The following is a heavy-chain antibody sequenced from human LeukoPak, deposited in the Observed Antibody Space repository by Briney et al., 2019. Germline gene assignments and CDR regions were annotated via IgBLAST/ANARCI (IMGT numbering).Heavy chain of an antibody. CDR2: ISYDGSNK. V-gene: IGHV3-30*18. CDR3: AKDTYSSGLTFDP. Sequence: GRSLRLSCAASGFTFSSYGMHWVRQAPGKGLEWVAVISYDGSNKYYADSVKGRFTISRDNSKNTLYLQMNSLRAEDTAVYHCAKDTYSSGLTFDPWGQGTLVTVSS. D-gene: IGHD6-19*01. CDR1: GFTFSSYG. J-gene: IGHJ5*02.